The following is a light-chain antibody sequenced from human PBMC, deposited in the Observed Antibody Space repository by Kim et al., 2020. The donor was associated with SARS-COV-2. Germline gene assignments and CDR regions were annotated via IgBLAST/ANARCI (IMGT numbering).Light chain of an antibody. V-gene: IGKV3-11*01. CDR2: DAS. Sequence: EIILTQSPATLSLSPGEKAILSCRASQSVSMFLAWYQHKPGQAPRLLINDASLRATGIPARFSGSGSGTDFTLTISSLEPEDFAVYYCLQHSTPITLGQGTRLEIK. J-gene: IGKJ5*01. CDR3: LQHSTPIT. CDR1: QSVSMF.